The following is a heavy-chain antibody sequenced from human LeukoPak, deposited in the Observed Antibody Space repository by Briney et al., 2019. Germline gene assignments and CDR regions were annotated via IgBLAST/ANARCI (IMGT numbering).Heavy chain of an antibody. CDR3: VKPLGSAGYGYYFDY. V-gene: IGHV3-64D*08. CDR2: ITSNGGST. Sequence: GGSLRLSCSASAFTFSSYAMHWVRQAPGKGLEYVSAITSNGGSTYYADSVKGRFTISRDNSKNTLHLQMSSLRVEDTALYYCVKPLGSAGYGYYFDYWGQGTLVTVSS. J-gene: IGHJ4*02. D-gene: IGHD5-12*01. CDR1: AFTFSSYA.